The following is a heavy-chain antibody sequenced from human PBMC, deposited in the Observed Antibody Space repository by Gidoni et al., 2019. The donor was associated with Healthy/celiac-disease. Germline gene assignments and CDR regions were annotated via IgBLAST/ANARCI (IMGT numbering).Heavy chain of an antibody. V-gene: IGHV4-34*01. CDR3: ARGMWLRLRYFDY. J-gene: IGHJ4*02. CDR2: INHSGRT. Sequence: QVQLQQWGAGLWKPSETLSLTCAVYGGAVSGYYWSWIRQPPGKGLEWIGEINHSGRTNYHPSLKPRVPISVVTSMNQFSLKLSSLTAADTAVYYCARGMWLRLRYFDYWGQGPLVTVSS. D-gene: IGHD5-12*01. CDR1: GGAVSGYY.